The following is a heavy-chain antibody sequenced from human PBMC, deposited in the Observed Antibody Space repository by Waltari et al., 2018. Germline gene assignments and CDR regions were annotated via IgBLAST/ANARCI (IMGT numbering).Heavy chain of an antibody. J-gene: IGHJ6*02. V-gene: IGHV3-23*01. CDR3: AEAGLYVRDYYYDYSMGV. Sequence: EVQLLASGGGLVQPGGSLRLSCAASGFTFRRYGLRWVRQAPGKGLEWVSSISGSGAAIYYEDSVKGRFTISRDNSKNTLYLQMISLRAEDTAVYYCAEAGLYVRDYYYDYSMGVWGQGTTVTVSS. D-gene: IGHD3-16*01. CDR1: GFTFRRYG. CDR2: ISGSGAAI.